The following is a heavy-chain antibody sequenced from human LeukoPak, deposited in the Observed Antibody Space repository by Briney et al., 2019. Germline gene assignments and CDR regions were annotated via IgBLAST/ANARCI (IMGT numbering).Heavy chain of an antibody. CDR3: AKGQELDDGVFDS. CDR1: VFTFSSLA. Sequence: GGSLRLSCPASVFTFSSLAMSWVRQAPGKGLEWVSTIRSNGDTTYNADSVKGRFTISRDNSKNTLYLELNSLRVEDTATFYCAKGQELDDGVFDSWGQGTMVTVSS. J-gene: IGHJ4*02. V-gene: IGHV3-23*01. D-gene: IGHD1-1*01. CDR2: IRSNGDTT.